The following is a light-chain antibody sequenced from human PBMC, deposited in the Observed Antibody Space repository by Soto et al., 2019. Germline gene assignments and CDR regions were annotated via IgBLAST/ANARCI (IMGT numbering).Light chain of an antibody. J-gene: IGLJ2*01. CDR2: VNS. CDR1: SSNIGAGYN. V-gene: IGLV1-40*01. Sequence: QAVVTQPPSVSGAPGQRVTISCTGSSSNIGAGYNVHWYQQLPGTAPKLLIYVNSNRPSGVHDRFSGSKSGTSASLAITGLQAEDEADYYGQSYDSSLSGVVFGGGTKVTVL. CDR3: QSYDSSLSGVV.